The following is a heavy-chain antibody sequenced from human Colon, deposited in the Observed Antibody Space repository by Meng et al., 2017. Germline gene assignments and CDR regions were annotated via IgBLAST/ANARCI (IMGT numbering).Heavy chain of an antibody. CDR2: IHPRGSS. D-gene: IGHD3-9*01. CDR1: GGSSINYY. Sequence: QLTQRAPEPLHTQKTVPLTCAFCGGSSINYYLASIPHPPGKGLQWIGEIHPRGSSYYSPSLQSRVTITLDTSKNQFSLTLSSLTAADTTVYYCARGVDWAKSGNFWGQGTLVTVSS. J-gene: IGHJ4*02. V-gene: IGHV4-34*01. CDR3: ARGVDWAKSGNF.